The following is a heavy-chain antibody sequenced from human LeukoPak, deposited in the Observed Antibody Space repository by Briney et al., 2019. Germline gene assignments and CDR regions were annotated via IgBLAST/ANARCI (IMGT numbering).Heavy chain of an antibody. J-gene: IGHJ6*03. Sequence: NPSETLSLTCTVSGGSISSGSYYWSWIRQPAGKGLEWTGRIYTSGSTNYNPSLKSRVTISVDTSKNQFSLKLSSVTAADTAVYYCARASEVVPAASFPAYYYYYMDVWGKGTTVTVSS. CDR2: IYTSGST. D-gene: IGHD2-2*01. CDR1: GGSISSGSYY. V-gene: IGHV4-61*02. CDR3: ARASEVVPAASFPAYYYYYMDV.